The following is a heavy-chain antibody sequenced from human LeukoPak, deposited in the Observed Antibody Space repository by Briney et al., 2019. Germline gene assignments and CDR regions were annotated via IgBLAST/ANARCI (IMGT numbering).Heavy chain of an antibody. Sequence: ASVKVSCKVSGYTLTELSTHWVRQAPGKGLEWMGGFDPEDGETIYAQKFQGRVTMTEDTSTDTAYMELSSLRSEDTAVYYCATSLSPRGAFDIWGQGTMVTVSS. V-gene: IGHV1-24*01. D-gene: IGHD3-9*01. CDR1: GYTLTELS. CDR2: FDPEDGET. CDR3: ATSLSPRGAFDI. J-gene: IGHJ3*02.